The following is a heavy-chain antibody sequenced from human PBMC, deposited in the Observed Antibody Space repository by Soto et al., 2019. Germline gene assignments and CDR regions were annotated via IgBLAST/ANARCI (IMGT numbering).Heavy chain of an antibody. V-gene: IGHV3-15*01. D-gene: IGHD5-12*01. CDR1: RFPFSNAW. CDR2: IRSKTDGGTT. Sequence: PGGSLRLSCAASRFPFSNAWMSWVRQAPGKGLEWVGRIRSKTDGGTTEYAAPVKGRFTISRDDSKNTLYLQMNSLKSEDTAVYYCTTLYSGYDYVGYWGPGTLVTVSS. J-gene: IGHJ4*02. CDR3: TTLYSGYDYVGY.